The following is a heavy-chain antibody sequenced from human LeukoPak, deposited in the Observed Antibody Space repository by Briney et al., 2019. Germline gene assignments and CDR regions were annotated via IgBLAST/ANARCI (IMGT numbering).Heavy chain of an antibody. CDR2: ISWNSGSI. V-gene: IGHV3-9*01. CDR3: AKDAGPRGFRSCWFDP. CDR1: GFSFSNAW. Sequence: GGSLRLSCAASGFSFSNAWMSWVRQAPGKGLEWVSGISWNSGSIGYADSVKGRFTISRDNAKNSLYLQMNSLRAEDTALYYCAKDAGPRGFRSCWFDPWGQGTLVTVSS. D-gene: IGHD3-10*01. J-gene: IGHJ5*02.